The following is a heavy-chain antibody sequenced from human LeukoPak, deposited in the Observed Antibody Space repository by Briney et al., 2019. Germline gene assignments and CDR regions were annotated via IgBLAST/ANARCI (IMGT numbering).Heavy chain of an antibody. V-gene: IGHV4-31*03. Sequence: SETLSLTYTVSGGSISSGGYYWSWIRQHPGKGLEWIGYIYYSGSTYYNPSLKSRVTISVDTSKNQFSLKLSSVTAADTAVYYCARASITMVRGVMDPLIGWFDPWGQGTLVTVSS. D-gene: IGHD3-10*01. CDR1: GGSISSGGYY. CDR2: IYYSGST. CDR3: ARASITMVRGVMDPLIGWFDP. J-gene: IGHJ5*02.